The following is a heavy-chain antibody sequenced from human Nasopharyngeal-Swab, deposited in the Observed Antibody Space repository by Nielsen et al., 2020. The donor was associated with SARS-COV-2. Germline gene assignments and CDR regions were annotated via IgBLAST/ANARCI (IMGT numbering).Heavy chain of an antibody. CDR1: GGSINPYY. Sequence: SETLSLTCTVSGGSINPYYWSWIRQPPGKGLEWIGHISCSGSTHYDPSFRSRVTMSVDTSKNQFSLKLTSVTAADTAVYYCVRHEGGTTLDYWGQGTLVTVSS. CDR3: VRHEGGTTLDY. V-gene: IGHV4-59*08. CDR2: ISCSGST. J-gene: IGHJ4*02. D-gene: IGHD1-7*01.